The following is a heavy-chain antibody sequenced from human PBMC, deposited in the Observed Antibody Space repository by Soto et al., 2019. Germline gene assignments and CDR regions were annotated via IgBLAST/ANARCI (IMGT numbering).Heavy chain of an antibody. CDR3: ARARGTSWYNWFDP. D-gene: IGHD2-2*01. J-gene: IGHJ5*02. CDR1: GGNFSRSG. V-gene: IGHV1-69*13. CDR2: NNPLFGTT. Sequence: GAAVKVSCKASGGNFSRSGIMWVRQAPGQGLEWVGGNNPLFGTTNYARKFKGRVTITADESTSTAYMELSSLRFVDTAVYYLARARGTSWYNWFDPWGQGNLVTVSS.